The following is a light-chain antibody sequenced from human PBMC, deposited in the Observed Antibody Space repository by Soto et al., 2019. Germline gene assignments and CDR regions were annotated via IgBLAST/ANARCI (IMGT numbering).Light chain of an antibody. CDR2: DAS. CDR3: QQRSNWPPVT. Sequence: EIVLTQSPATLSLSPGERATLSCRASQSVSSYLAWYQQKPGQAPRLLIYDASNRATGIPARFSGSGSGTDFALTISSLEPEDSGVYYCQQRSNWPPVTFGGGTKVEIK. CDR1: QSVSSY. J-gene: IGKJ4*01. V-gene: IGKV3-11*01.